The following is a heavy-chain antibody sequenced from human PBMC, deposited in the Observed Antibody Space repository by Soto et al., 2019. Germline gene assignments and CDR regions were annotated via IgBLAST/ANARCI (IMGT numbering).Heavy chain of an antibody. D-gene: IGHD1-26*01. V-gene: IGHV3-23*01. CDR1: GFTFSSHA. Sequence: GGSLRLSCAASGFTFSSHAMNWVRQAPGKGLEWVSTVSGNGGRTYYVDSVKGRFTISRDNSNNALYLQMNSLRAEDTAVYFCTKEAGDLLTSIDYWGQGTLVTAPQ. CDR3: TKEAGDLLTSIDY. CDR2: VSGNGGRT. J-gene: IGHJ4*02.